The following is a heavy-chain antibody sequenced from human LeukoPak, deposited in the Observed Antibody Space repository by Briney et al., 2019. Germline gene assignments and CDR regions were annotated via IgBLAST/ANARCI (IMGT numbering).Heavy chain of an antibody. CDR3: ARIRDGYNDAYDL. CDR2: INPDGGNT. V-gene: IGHV1-46*01. Sequence: GASVTVSCTASGYTFTSYGISWVRQAPGQVLAWMGLINPDGGNTNYAQNFQGRVTLTRDTSTSTVYMELSSLRSEDTAIYYCARIRDGYNDAYDLWGQGTVVTVPS. D-gene: IGHD5-24*01. J-gene: IGHJ3*01. CDR1: GYTFTSYG.